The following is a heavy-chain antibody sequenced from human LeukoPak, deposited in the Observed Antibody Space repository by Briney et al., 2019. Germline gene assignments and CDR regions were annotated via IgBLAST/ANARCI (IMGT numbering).Heavy chain of an antibody. J-gene: IGHJ4*02. CDR2: IYTSGST. V-gene: IGHV4-4*07. CDR1: GGSISGSY. D-gene: IGHD2-21*01. Sequence: PSETLSLTCTVSGGSISGSYWSWLRQPAGKGLEWIGRIYTSGSTDYNYNPSLKSRVTMSVDTSKNQLYLKLSSVTAADTAMYYCARDPNSALWGQGTLVTVSS. CDR3: ARDPNSAL.